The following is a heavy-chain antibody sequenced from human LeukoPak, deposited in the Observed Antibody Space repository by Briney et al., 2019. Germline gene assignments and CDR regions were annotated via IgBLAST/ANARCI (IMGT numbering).Heavy chain of an antibody. CDR2: INHSGST. V-gene: IGHV4-34*01. J-gene: IGHJ3*02. CDR3: AGPTEWELLNAFDI. Sequence: SETLSLTCTVSGGSISSYYWSWIRQPPGKGLEWIGEINHSGSTNYNPSLKSRVTISVDTSKNQFSLKLSSVTAADTAVYYCAGPTEWELLNAFDIWGQGTMVTVSS. CDR1: GGSISSYY. D-gene: IGHD1-26*01.